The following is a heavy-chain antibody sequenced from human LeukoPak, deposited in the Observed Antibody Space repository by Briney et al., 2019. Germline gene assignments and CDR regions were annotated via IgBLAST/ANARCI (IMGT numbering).Heavy chain of an antibody. CDR2: IIPILGIA. CDR3: ARDYHDSSGYYLYNWFDP. Sequence: SVKVSCKASGYTFTGYYMHWVRQAPGQGLEWMGWIIPILGIANYAQKFQGRVTITADKSTSTAYMELSSLRSEDTAVYYCARDYHDSSGYYLYNWFDPWGQGTLVTVSS. V-gene: IGHV1-69*10. J-gene: IGHJ5*02. D-gene: IGHD3-22*01. CDR1: GYTFTGYY.